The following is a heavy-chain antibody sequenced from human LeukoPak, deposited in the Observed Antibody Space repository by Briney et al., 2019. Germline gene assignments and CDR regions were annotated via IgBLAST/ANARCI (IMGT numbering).Heavy chain of an antibody. CDR3: AKEGDGSGSYLGIGCY. V-gene: IGHV3-23*01. CDR2: ISGSGGST. CDR1: GFTFSSYA. J-gene: IGHJ4*02. Sequence: SGGSLRLSCAASGFTFSSYAMSWVRQAPGKGLEWVSAISGSGGSTYYADSVKGRFTISRDNSKNTLYLQMNSLRAEDTAVYYCAKEGDGSGSYLGIGCYWGQGTPVTVSS. D-gene: IGHD3-10*01.